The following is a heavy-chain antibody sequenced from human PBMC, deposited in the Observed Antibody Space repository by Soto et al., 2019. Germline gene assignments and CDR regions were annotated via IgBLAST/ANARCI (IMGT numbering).Heavy chain of an antibody. CDR3: AGLRGYAGSPIDY. V-gene: IGHV4-59*01. J-gene: IGHJ4*02. CDR2: ISYSGNT. CDR1: GGSIISGY. Sequence: LSLTCTVSGGSIISGYWSWIRQPPGKGLEWIGYISYSGNTNYNPSLKSRVTMSVDTPKNQFSLRLSSVTTADTAVYYCAGLRGYAGSPIDYWGQGTLVTVS. D-gene: IGHD2-15*01.